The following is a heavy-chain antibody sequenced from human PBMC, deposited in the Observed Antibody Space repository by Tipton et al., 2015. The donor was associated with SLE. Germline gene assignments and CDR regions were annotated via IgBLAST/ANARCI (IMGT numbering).Heavy chain of an antibody. Sequence: TLSLTCTVSGGSISSHYWSWIRQPPGKGLEWIGYIDYSGSTNYNPSLKSRVTISVDTSKNQFSLNVDSMTDADTAVYYCAREMGRWGAFDPWGQGTLVTVSS. CDR2: IDYSGST. CDR3: AREMGRWGAFDP. CDR1: GGSISSHY. J-gene: IGHJ5*02. D-gene: IGHD1-26*01. V-gene: IGHV4-59*11.